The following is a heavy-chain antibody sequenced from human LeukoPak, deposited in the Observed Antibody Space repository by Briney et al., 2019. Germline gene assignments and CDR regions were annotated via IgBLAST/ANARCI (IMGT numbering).Heavy chain of an antibody. CDR2: FSATDGSA. Sequence: PGGSLRLSCAASGLTVSSYGMTWARQAPGKGLEWVSAFSATDGSAQYAESVKGRFTISRDNSKNSLYLQMNSLRDEDTAVYYCAKARIAAAGTGAFDVWGQGTMVTASS. CDR1: GLTVSSYG. D-gene: IGHD6-13*01. CDR3: AKARIAAAGTGAFDV. V-gene: IGHV3-23*01. J-gene: IGHJ3*01.